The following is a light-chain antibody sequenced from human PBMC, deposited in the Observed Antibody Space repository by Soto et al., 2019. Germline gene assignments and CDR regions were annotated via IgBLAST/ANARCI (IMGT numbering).Light chain of an antibody. Sequence: QSVLTKPASVSGSPGQSITISCTGTSSDVGGYNYVSWYQQYPGKAPKLMIYEVSNRPSGVSNRFSGSKSGNTASLTISGLXAEDEADYYCSSYTSSSTPYVFGTGTKVTVL. J-gene: IGLJ1*01. V-gene: IGLV2-14*01. CDR3: SSYTSSSTPYV. CDR2: EVS. CDR1: SSDVGGYNY.